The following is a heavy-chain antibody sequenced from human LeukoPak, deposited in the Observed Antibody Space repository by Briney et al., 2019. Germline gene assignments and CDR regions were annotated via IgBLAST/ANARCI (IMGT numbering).Heavy chain of an antibody. CDR2: IYTSGST. J-gene: IGHJ3*02. CDR3: ARDPYYYGSGSSTTQDAFDI. V-gene: IGHV4-4*07. CDR1: GGSISSYY. Sequence: PSETLSLTCTVSGGSISSYYWSWIRQPAGKGLEWIGRIYTSGSTSYNPSLKSRLTMSVDTSKNQFSLKLSSVTAADTAVYYCARDPYYYGSGSSTTQDAFDIWGQGTMVTVSS. D-gene: IGHD3-10*01.